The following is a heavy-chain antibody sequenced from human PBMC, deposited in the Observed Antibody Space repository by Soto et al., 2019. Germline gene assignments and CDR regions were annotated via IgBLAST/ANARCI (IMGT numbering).Heavy chain of an antibody. CDR1: GHSFTSYW. V-gene: IGHV5-51*01. Sequence: PGESLKISCKGSGHSFTSYWIGWVRQMPGKGLEWMGIIYLGDSDTRYSPSFQGQVTISADRSISTAYLQWSSLKASDTAMYYCARQESCRTPSCYTVDSWGQGTLVTVSS. J-gene: IGHJ4*02. CDR3: ARQESCRTPSCYTVDS. D-gene: IGHD2-2*02. CDR2: IYLGDSDT.